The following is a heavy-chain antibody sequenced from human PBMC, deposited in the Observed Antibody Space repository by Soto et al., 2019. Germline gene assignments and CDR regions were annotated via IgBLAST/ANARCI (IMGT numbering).Heavy chain of an antibody. V-gene: IGHV4-34*01. CDR1: GGSFSGYY. J-gene: IGHJ6*02. Sequence: SETLSLTCAVYGGSFSGYYWSWIRQPPGKGLEWIGEINHSGSINYNPSLKSRVTISVDTSKNQFSLKLSSVTAADTAVYYCAREYTAIQRYQLHFVYGMDVWGQGTTVTVSS. D-gene: IGHD2-2*01. CDR2: INHSGSI. CDR3: AREYTAIQRYQLHFVYGMDV.